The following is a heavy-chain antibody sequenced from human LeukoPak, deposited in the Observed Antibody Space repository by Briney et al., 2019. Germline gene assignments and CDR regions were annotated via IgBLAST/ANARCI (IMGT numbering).Heavy chain of an antibody. CDR2: TYYRSKWYN. CDR3: ARGQGYYYDSSGYPLNWFDP. D-gene: IGHD3-22*01. Sequence: SQTLSLTCAISGDSVSSNSAAWNWIRQSPSRGLEWLGRTYYRSKWYNDYAVSVKSRITINPDTSKNQFSLQLNSVTPEDTAVYYCARGQGYYYDSSGYPLNWFDPWGQGTLVTVSS. V-gene: IGHV6-1*01. CDR1: GDSVSSNSAA. J-gene: IGHJ5*02.